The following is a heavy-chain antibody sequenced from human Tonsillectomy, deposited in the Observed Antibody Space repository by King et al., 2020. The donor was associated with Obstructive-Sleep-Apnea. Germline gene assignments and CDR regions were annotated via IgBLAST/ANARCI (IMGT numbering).Heavy chain of an antibody. J-gene: IGHJ4*02. CDR2: INSDGSST. CDR3: AGAPYYFDY. V-gene: IGHV3-74*01. Sequence: DVQLVESGGGLVQPGGSLRLSCAASGFTFSSYWMHWVRQTPGKGLVWVSRINSDGSSTSYADSVKGPFTISRDNTKNMRDLQMNRLRAEDTAVYYCAGAPYYFDYWGQGTLVTVSS. CDR1: GFTFSSYW.